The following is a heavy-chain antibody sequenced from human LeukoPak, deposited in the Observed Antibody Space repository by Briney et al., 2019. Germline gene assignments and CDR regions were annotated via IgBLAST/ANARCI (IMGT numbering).Heavy chain of an antibody. CDR3: AREGGGWYFDY. D-gene: IGHD6-19*01. CDR2: ISSSGSTI. Sequence: GGSLRLSCAASGFPFSSLEMNWVRQAPGKGLEWVSYISSSGSTIYYADSVKGRFTISRDNAKNSLYLQMNSLRAEDTALYYCAREGGGWYFDYWGQGTLVTVSS. CDR1: GFPFSSLE. V-gene: IGHV3-48*03. J-gene: IGHJ4*02.